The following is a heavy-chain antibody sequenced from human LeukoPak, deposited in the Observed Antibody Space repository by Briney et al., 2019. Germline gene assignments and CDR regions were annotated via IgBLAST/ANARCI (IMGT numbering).Heavy chain of an antibody. CDR1: GFTFSRNW. D-gene: IGHD3-22*01. CDR2: IKKDGSEK. Sequence: GGSLRLSCAASGFTFSRNWMSWVREAQGKGMEWVANIKKDGSEKNYGESVKGRFTISRDNAKNSLYLQMNSLRAEDTAVYYCASYYDSALFDYWGQGTLVTVSS. V-gene: IGHV3-7*03. J-gene: IGHJ4*02. CDR3: ASYYDSALFDY.